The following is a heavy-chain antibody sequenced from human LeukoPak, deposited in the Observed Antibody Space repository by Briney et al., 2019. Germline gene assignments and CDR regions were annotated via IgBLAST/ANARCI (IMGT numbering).Heavy chain of an antibody. J-gene: IGHJ4*02. D-gene: IGHD3-22*01. CDR3: ARGIANYYDSSGYYYYALYYFDY. CDR2: ISSSSSTI. CDR1: GFTFSSYS. V-gene: IGHV3-48*01. Sequence: GGSLRLSCAASGFTFSSYSMNWVRQAPGKGLEWVSYISSSSSTIYYADSVKGRFTISRDNAKNSLYQQMNSLRAEDTAVYYCARGIANYYDSSGYYYYALYYFDYWGQGTLVAVSS.